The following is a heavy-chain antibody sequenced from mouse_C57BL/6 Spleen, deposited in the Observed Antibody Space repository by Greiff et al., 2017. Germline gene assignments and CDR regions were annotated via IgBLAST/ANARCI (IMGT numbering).Heavy chain of an antibody. CDR3: ASLYDYAWFAY. D-gene: IGHD2-4*01. CDR1: GYSITSGYY. Sequence: QQSGPGLVKPSQSLSLTCSVTGYSITSGYYWNWIRQFPGNKLEWMGYISYDGSNNYNPSLKNRISITRDTSKNQFFLKLNSVTTEDTATYYCASLYDYAWFAYWGQGTLVTVSA. J-gene: IGHJ3*01. CDR2: ISYDGSN. V-gene: IGHV3-6*01.